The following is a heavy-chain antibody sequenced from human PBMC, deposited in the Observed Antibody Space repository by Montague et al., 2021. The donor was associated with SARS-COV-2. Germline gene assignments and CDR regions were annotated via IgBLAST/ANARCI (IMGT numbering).Heavy chain of an antibody. Sequence: TLSLTCIVSGGSNSSGGYCWSWIRQHPGQGLVWIGYIYYSGSTYYNLYLKSSLSISVYTSKNHFSLRLSSVTAADTAVYYCARAESHSDSSSPFDYWGQGTLVTVSS. V-gene: IGHV4-31*03. CDR2: IYYSGST. J-gene: IGHJ4*02. D-gene: IGHD6-19*01. CDR3: ARAESHSDSSSPFDY. CDR1: GGSNSSGGYC.